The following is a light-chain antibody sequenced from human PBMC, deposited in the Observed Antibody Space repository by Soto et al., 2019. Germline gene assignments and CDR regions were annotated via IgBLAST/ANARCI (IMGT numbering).Light chain of an antibody. V-gene: IGKV3-15*01. Sequence: EIVMTQSPATLSVSPGEGATLSCRASQSVSSNLAWYQQKPGQAPRLLIYGASTRATGIPARFSASGSGTEFTLTISSLQSEDFAVYYCQTGDTFGQGTKVDIK. CDR1: QSVSSN. CDR3: QTGDT. J-gene: IGKJ1*01. CDR2: GAS.